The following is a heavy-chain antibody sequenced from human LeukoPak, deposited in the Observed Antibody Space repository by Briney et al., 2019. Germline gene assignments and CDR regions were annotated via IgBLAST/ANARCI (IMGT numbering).Heavy chain of an antibody. CDR3: AREALWFGEFY. Sequence: PSETLSLTCAVYGGSFSGYYWSWIRQPPGKGLEWIGEINHSGSTNYNPSLKSRVTISVDTSKNQFSLKLSSVTAADTAVYYCAREALWFGEFYWGQGTLVTVSS. D-gene: IGHD3-10*01. V-gene: IGHV4-34*01. CDR1: GGSFSGYY. J-gene: IGHJ4*02. CDR2: INHSGST.